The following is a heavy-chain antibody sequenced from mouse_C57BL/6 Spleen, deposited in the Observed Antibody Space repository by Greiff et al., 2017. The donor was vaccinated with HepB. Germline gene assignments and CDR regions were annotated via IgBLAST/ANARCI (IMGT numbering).Heavy chain of an antibody. V-gene: IGHV5-4*01. J-gene: IGHJ2*01. CDR3: ARKGDYDYDVGYFDY. CDR2: ISDGGSYT. CDR1: GFTFSSYA. D-gene: IGHD2-4*01. Sequence: EVQWVESGGGLVKPGGSLKLSCAASGFTFSSYAMSWVRQTPEKRLEWVATISDGGSYTYYPDNVKGRFTISRANAKNNLYLQMSHLKSEDKAMFYCARKGDYDYDVGYFDYWGQGTTLTVSS.